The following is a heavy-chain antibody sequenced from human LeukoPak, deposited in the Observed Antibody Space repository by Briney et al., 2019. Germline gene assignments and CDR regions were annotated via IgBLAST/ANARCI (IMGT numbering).Heavy chain of an antibody. CDR3: ARASYYHDTSGSPLPDY. J-gene: IGHJ4*02. V-gene: IGHV4-59*01. CDR2: IYYTGST. D-gene: IGHD3-22*01. CDR1: GGSIGTFY. Sequence: PSETLSLTCTVSGGSIGTFYWSWIRRPPGKGLEWIGYIYYTGSTNYNPSLKSRVTISVDTSKNQFSLRLSSVTAADTAVYYCARASYYHDTSGSPLPDYWGQGTLVTVSS.